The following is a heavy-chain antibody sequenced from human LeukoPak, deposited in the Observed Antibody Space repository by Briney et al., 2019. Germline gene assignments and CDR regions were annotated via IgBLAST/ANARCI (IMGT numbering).Heavy chain of an antibody. D-gene: IGHD3-22*01. CDR3: ARVGFSNYYDSSGFRLDDAFDI. J-gene: IGHJ3*02. CDR2: ISYDGSNK. V-gene: IGHV3-30-3*01. CDR1: GFTFSSYA. Sequence: PGGSLRLSCAASGFTFSSYAMHWVRQAPGKGLEWVAVISYDGSNKYYADSVKGRFTISRDNSKNTLYLQMNSLRAEDTAVYYCARVGFSNYYDSSGFRLDDAFDIWGQGTMVTVSS.